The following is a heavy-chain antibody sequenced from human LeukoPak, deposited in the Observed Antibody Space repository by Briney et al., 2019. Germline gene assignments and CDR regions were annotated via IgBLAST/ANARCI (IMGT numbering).Heavy chain of an antibody. V-gene: IGHV1-18*01. CDR2: ISGYNGNA. CDR3: ARVWVHIAVAGTVDY. J-gene: IGHJ4*02. D-gene: IGHD6-19*01. Sequence: GASVKVSCKASGYTFTTYGINWVRQAPGQGLEWVGWISGYNGNAHYAQNFQDRVTMTTDTSTSTAYMELRSLRSDDTAVYYCARVWVHIAVAGTVDYWGQGTLVTVSS. CDR1: GYTFTTYG.